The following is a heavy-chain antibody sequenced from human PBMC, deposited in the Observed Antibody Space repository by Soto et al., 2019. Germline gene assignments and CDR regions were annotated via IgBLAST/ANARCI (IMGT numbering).Heavy chain of an antibody. J-gene: IGHJ6*02. Sequence: GESLKISCQGSGYSFANYWIAWVRQMPGKGLEWVGVIYPGDSDTRYSPSFRGQVTISADKSISHVYLQWSSLKASDTAMYYCVRNRLRQYYYVMDVWGQGTTVTVSS. CDR3: VRNRLRQYYYVMDV. CDR2: IYPGDSDT. V-gene: IGHV5-51*01. D-gene: IGHD3-10*01. CDR1: GYSFANYW.